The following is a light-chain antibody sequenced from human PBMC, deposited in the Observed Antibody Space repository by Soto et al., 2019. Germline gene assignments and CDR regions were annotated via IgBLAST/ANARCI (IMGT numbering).Light chain of an antibody. V-gene: IGKV4-1*01. CDR2: WAS. CDR3: QQYYSTPWT. J-gene: IGKJ1*01. Sequence: DIVMTQSPDSLAVSLGERATINCKSSQSVLYSSNNKNYLAWYQQKPGQPPKLLIYWASTRESGVPARFSGSGSGTDFTLTISSLQAEDVAVSYCQQYYSTPWTFGQGTKVEIK. CDR1: QSVLYSSNNKNY.